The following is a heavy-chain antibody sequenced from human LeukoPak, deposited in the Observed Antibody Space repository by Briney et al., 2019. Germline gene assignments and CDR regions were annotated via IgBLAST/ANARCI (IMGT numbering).Heavy chain of an antibody. V-gene: IGHV3-7*01. Sequence: GSLRLFCAASGFAFSSSSMSWFCQAPGPGLEWVANIKQDGSEKYNVDSVKGRFTISRNNANNSLYLQMNSLRAEDTAVYFCARDLGRWKLLHDFQHWGQGTLVTVSS. D-gene: IGHD1-26*01. CDR1: GFAFSSSS. CDR3: ARDLGRWKLLHDFQH. J-gene: IGHJ1*01. CDR2: IKQDGSEK.